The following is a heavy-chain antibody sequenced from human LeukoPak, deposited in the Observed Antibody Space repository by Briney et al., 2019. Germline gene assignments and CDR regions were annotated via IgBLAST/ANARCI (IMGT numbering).Heavy chain of an antibody. D-gene: IGHD6-19*01. V-gene: IGHV4-61*02. CDR1: GGSISSGSYY. CDR3: ARDLAVAGTWGFFDY. Sequence: TSETLSLTCTVSGGSISSGSYYWSWIRQPAGKGLEWIGRIYTSGSTNYNPSLKSRVTISVDTSKNQFSLKLSSVTAADTAVYYCARDLAVAGTWGFFDYWGQGTLVTVSS. J-gene: IGHJ4*02. CDR2: IYTSGST.